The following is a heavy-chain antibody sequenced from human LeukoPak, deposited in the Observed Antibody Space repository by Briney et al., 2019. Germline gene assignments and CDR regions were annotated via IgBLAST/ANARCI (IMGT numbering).Heavy chain of an antibody. V-gene: IGHV3-21*01. Sequence: GGSLRLSCAASGFTFNKFAMNWVRQAPGKGLEWVSSISSSSSYIYYADSVKGRFTISRDNAKNSLYLQMNSLRAEDTAVYYCASDDYGGFDIWGQGTMVTVSS. CDR3: ASDDYGGFDI. J-gene: IGHJ3*02. CDR1: GFTFNKFA. D-gene: IGHD4-23*01. CDR2: ISSSSSYI.